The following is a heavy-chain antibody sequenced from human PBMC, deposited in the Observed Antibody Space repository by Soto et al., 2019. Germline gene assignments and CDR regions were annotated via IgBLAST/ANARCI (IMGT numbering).Heavy chain of an antibody. CDR3: ATVTGHQTGYSSGWYQLGAYYYYYFGMDV. D-gene: IGHD6-19*01. CDR1: GYTLTELS. CDR2: FDPEDGET. V-gene: IGHV1-24*01. J-gene: IGHJ6*02. Sequence: GASVKVSCKVSGYTLTELSMHWVRQAPGKGLEWMGGFDPEDGETIYAQKFQGRVTMTEDTSTDTAYMELSSLRSEDTAVYYCATVTGHQTGYSSGWYQLGAYYYYYFGMDVWGQGTTVTVSS.